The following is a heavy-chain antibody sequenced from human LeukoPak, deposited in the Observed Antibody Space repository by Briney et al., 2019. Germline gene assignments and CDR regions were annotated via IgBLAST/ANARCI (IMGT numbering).Heavy chain of an antibody. D-gene: IGHD4-17*01. Sequence: PSETLSLTCAVSDDSFSSHYWTWIRQPPGKGLEWIGYISYIGSTNYNPSLKSRVTITIDTSKNQFSLKLSSVTAADTAVYYCARDLVTVTKGFDIWGQGTMVSVSS. V-gene: IGHV4-59*11. J-gene: IGHJ3*02. CDR1: DDSFSSHY. CDR2: ISYIGST. CDR3: ARDLVTVTKGFDI.